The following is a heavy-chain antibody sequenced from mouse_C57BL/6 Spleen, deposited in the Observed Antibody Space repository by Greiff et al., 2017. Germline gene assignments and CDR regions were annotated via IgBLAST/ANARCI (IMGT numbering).Heavy chain of an antibody. CDR2: IHPTSGST. D-gene: IGHD2-2*01. V-gene: IGHV1-64*01. Sequence: QVQLQQPGAELVKPGASVKLSCKASGYTFTSYWMPWVKQRPGQGLEWIGMIHPTSGSTNYNEKFKSKATLTVDKSSSTAYMQLSSLTSEDSAVYYCAREKGYLYAMDYWGQGTSVTVSS. CDR1: GYTFTSYW. J-gene: IGHJ4*01. CDR3: AREKGYLYAMDY.